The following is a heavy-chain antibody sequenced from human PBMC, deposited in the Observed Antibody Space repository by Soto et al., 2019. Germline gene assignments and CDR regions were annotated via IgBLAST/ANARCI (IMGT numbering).Heavy chain of an antibody. J-gene: IGHJ6*02. CDR1: GGTFSSYA. D-gene: IGHD6-19*01. V-gene: IGHV1-69*01. Sequence: QVQLVQSGAEVKKPGSSVKVSCKASGGTFSSYAISWVRQAPGQGLKWMGGIIPIFGTANYAQKFQGRGTITADESTSTAYMVLSSLRSEDTAVYYCARVFSVAGATYYYYYGMDVWGQGTTVTVSS. CDR2: IIPIFGTA. CDR3: ARVFSVAGATYYYYYGMDV.